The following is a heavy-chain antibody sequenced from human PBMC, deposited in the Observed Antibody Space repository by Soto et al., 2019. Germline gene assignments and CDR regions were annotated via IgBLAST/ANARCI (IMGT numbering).Heavy chain of an antibody. V-gene: IGHV1-2*04. D-gene: IGHD2-2*01. CDR1: GYTFTGYS. CDR3: ARVASSTSPYYYYGMDV. CDR2: INPNSGGT. J-gene: IGHJ6*02. Sequence: ASVKVSCKASGYTFTGYSMHWVRQAPGQGLEWMGWINPNSGGTNYAQKFQGWVTMTRDTSISTAYMELSRLRSDDTAVYYCARVASSTSPYYYYGMDVWGQGTTVTVSS.